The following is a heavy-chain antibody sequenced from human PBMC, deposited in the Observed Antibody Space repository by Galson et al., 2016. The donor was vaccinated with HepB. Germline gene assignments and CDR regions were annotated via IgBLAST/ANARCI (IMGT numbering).Heavy chain of an antibody. D-gene: IGHD5-24*01. J-gene: IGHJ6*02. CDR1: GFTFSSYG. Sequence: SLRLSCAASGFTFSSYGMHWVRQAPGKGLEWVAAISYDGSLKYYADSVEGRFTISRDNSKNTLYLQMNSLRAEDTAVYYCARDPMATRYYYYGMDVWGRGTTVTVSS. CDR2: ISYDGSLK. V-gene: IGHV3-30*03. CDR3: ARDPMATRYYYYGMDV.